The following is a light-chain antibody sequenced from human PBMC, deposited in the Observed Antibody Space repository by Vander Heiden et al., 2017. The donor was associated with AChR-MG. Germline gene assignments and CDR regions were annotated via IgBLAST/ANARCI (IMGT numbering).Light chain of an antibody. CDR2: EVS. CDR1: SRDVGYYDF. Sequence: QSALTPPASVSGSPGQSITISCTGTSRDVGYYDFVSWFQQHPGKAPQLMIYEVSNRPSGISNRFSGSKSGNTASLTISGLQAEDEADYYCSSYTSSSTLIFGGGTMLTVL. J-gene: IGLJ2*01. V-gene: IGLV2-14*01. CDR3: SSYTSSSTLI.